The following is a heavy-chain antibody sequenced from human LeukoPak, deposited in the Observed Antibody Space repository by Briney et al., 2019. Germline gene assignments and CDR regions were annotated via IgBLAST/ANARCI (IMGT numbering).Heavy chain of an antibody. Sequence: GGSLRLSCAASGFTFSSYAMHWVRQAPGKGLEYVSAISSNGGSTYYANSVKGRFTISRDNSKNTLYRQMGSLRAEDMAVYYCARALIAARPDSLFDYWGQGTLVTVSS. V-gene: IGHV3-64*01. J-gene: IGHJ4*02. CDR3: ARALIAARPDSLFDY. CDR1: GFTFSSYA. CDR2: ISSNGGST. D-gene: IGHD6-6*01.